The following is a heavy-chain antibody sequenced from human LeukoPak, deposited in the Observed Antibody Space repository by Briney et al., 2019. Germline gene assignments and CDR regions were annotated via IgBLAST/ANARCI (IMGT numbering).Heavy chain of an antibody. D-gene: IGHD3-10*01. Sequence: ASVKVSCKASGYTLTSYGISWVRQAPGQGLEWMGWISAYKGNTNYAQTLQGRVTMTTDTSTSTAYMELRSLRSDDTAVYYCAREYYYGSGSYYYFDYWGQGTLVTVSS. V-gene: IGHV1-18*01. CDR3: AREYYYGSGSYYYFDY. CDR2: ISAYKGNT. CDR1: GYTLTSYG. J-gene: IGHJ4*02.